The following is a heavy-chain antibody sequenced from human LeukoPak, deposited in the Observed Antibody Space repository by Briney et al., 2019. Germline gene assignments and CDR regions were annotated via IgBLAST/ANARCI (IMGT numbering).Heavy chain of an antibody. D-gene: IGHD4-17*01. CDR3: VRDDYGAYTRRFDR. J-gene: IGHJ5*02. CDR1: GGSISRSLYY. CDR2: ISYSGSS. Sequence: SETLSLTCTVSGGSISRSLYYWVGIPQPPGKALECSASISYSGSSYYNPSLQSRVTISVDTSKNQVSLQLRSVAAADTAVYYCVRDDYGAYTRRFDRWGQGTMVTVSS. V-gene: IGHV4-39*07.